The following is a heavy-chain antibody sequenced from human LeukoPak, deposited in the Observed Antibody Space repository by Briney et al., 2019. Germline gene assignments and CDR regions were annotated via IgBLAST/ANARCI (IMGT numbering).Heavy chain of an antibody. CDR2: IYGRGIYI. D-gene: IGHD2-8*01. Sequence: PGGSLRLSCAASGFTFSGVMMNWVRQAPGKGLEWVSCIYGRGIYIFNADSVKGRFTISRDNAKNSLFLQMNRLRAEDTAVYYCARGSDCTNGVCHFDYWGQGTLVTVSS. CDR3: ARGSDCTNGVCHFDY. CDR1: GFTFSGVM. V-gene: IGHV3-21*01. J-gene: IGHJ4*02.